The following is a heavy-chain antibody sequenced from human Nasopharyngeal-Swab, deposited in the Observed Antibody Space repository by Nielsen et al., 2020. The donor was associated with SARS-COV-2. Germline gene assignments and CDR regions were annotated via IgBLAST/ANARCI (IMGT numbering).Heavy chain of an antibody. Sequence: GESLRLSCAVSGFPFSSYGMHWVRQAPGKGLEWVAFIRYDGSDYYYADSVEGRFTISRDNSKNTLYLQLNSLRAEDTAVYYCARQDSSAYYYVFNYWGQGTLVTVSS. D-gene: IGHD3-22*01. CDR3: ARQDSSAYYYVFNY. J-gene: IGHJ4*02. CDR1: GFPFSSYG. CDR2: IRYDGSDY. V-gene: IGHV3-30*02.